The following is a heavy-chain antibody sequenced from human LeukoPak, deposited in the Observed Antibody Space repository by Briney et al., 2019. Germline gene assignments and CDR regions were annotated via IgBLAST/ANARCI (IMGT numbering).Heavy chain of an antibody. CDR1: GYTFTSYA. J-gene: IGHJ4*02. V-gene: IGHV1-8*01. D-gene: IGHD4-23*01. CDR3: ARAMTAVVTPPGY. Sequence: VASVKVSCKASGYTFTSYAIHLVRQATGQGLECMGWMNPNSGNTGYAQKFQGRVTMTRNTSISTAYMELSSLRSEDTAVYYCARAMTAVVTPPGYWGQGTLVTVSS. CDR2: MNPNSGNT.